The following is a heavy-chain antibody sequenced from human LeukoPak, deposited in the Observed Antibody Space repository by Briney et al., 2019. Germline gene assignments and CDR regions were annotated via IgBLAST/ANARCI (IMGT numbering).Heavy chain of an antibody. CDR2: ISGTDTTT. D-gene: IGHD3-22*01. CDR3: TTLGYHLDS. J-gene: IGHJ4*02. CDR1: GFAFSAYE. Sequence: PGGSLRLSCAVSGFAFSAYEMNWVRQAPGKGLEWVSYISGTDTTTYYADSVKGRFTISRDNARNSLYLQMNSLRAEDTALYYCTTLGYHLDSWGQGTLVTVSS. V-gene: IGHV3-48*03.